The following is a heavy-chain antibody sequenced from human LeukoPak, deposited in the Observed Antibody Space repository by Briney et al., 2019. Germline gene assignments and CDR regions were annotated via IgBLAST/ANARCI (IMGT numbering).Heavy chain of an antibody. D-gene: IGHD1-26*01. J-gene: IGHJ4*02. CDR3: ARVPPVGAATRDY. Sequence: SETLSLTCTVSGGSISSYYWSWIRQPPGKGLEWIGYIYYSGSTNYNPSLKSRVTISVDTSKNQFSLKLSSVTAADTAVYYCARVPPVGAATRDYWGQGTLVTVSS. V-gene: IGHV4-59*01. CDR2: IYYSGST. CDR1: GGSISSYY.